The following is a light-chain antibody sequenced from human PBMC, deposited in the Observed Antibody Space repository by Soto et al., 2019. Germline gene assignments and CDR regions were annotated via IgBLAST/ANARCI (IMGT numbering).Light chain of an antibody. CDR3: QQYNNWPPWT. CDR2: GAS. V-gene: IGKV3-15*01. J-gene: IGKJ1*01. CDR1: QSVSSN. Sequence: EIVMTQSPATLSVSTGERATLSCRASQSVSSNLAWYQQKPGQAPRLLIYGASTRATGIPARFSGSGSGTEFTLTISSLQSEDFAVNYCQQYNNWPPWTFGQETKVDIK.